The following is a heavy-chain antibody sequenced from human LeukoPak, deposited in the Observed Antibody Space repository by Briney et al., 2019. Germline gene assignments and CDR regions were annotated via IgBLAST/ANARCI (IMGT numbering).Heavy chain of an antibody. V-gene: IGHV1-69*04. J-gene: IGHJ5*02. CDR1: GGTFSSYA. D-gene: IGHD6-13*01. CDR3: ARGPGIAAAGSTNWFDP. Sequence: SVKVSCKASGGTFSSYAISWVRQAPRQGLEWMGRIIPILGIANYAQKFQGRVTITADKSTSTAYMELSSLRSEDTAVYYCARGPGIAAAGSTNWFDPWGQGTLVTVSS. CDR2: IIPILGIA.